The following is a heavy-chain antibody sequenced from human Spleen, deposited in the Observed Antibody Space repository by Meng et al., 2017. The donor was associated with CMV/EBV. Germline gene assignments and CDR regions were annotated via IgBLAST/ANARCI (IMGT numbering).Heavy chain of an antibody. D-gene: IGHD2-2*02. V-gene: IGHV3-23*03. Sequence: GGSLRLSCAASGFTFSSYAMSWVRQAPGKGLEWVSLIYSGGTTTYYADSVKGRVTISRDNSKNTLYLQMNSLRAEDTAVYYCAKEGCTSTSCYNNCWGQGTLVTVSS. CDR2: IYSGGTTT. J-gene: IGHJ4*02. CDR1: GFTFSSYA. CDR3: AKEGCTSTSCYNNC.